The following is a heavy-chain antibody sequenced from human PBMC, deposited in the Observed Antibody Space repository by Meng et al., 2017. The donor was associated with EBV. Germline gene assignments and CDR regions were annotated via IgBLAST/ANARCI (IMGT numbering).Heavy chain of an antibody. CDR2: VSHSGRT. Sequence: QVLLRQWGAGLFKPSVTLSLSFAVYGGSFTDYYWSWIRQAPGKSLEWIGEVSHSGRTRYNPSLKSRVSMSADVSKKQFSLKMKSVTAADTGVYFCARVGYSVHDVSFEDFWGQGTMVTVSS. D-gene: IGHD5/OR15-5a*01. CDR3: ARVGYSVHDVSFEDF. J-gene: IGHJ4*02. V-gene: IGHV4-34*01. CDR1: GGSFTDYY.